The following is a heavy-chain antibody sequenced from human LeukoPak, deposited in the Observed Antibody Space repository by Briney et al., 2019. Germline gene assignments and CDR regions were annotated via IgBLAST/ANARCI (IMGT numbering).Heavy chain of an antibody. V-gene: IGHV4-4*02. CDR2: IYHSGST. CDR3: ARHGYCSSTTCYSYFDY. Sequence: SGTLSLTCAVSGGSISSSNWWSWVRQPPGKGLEWIGEIYHSGSTNYDPSLKSRVTISVDKSKNQFSLKLSSVTAADTAVYYCARHGYCSSTTCYSYFDYWGQGTLVTVSS. CDR1: GGSISSSNW. J-gene: IGHJ4*02. D-gene: IGHD2-2*03.